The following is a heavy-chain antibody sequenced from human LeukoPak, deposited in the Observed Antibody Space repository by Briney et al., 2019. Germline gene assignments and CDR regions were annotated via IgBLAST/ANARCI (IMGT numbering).Heavy chain of an antibody. CDR2: INPSGGST. CDR1: GYTFTSYY. V-gene: IGHV1-46*01. D-gene: IGHD6-19*01. Sequence: ASVKVSCKASGYTFTSYYMHWVRQAPGQGLEWRGIINPSGGSTSYAQKFQGRVTMTRDTSTSTVYMELSSLRSEDTAVYYCARDQFTVAGTYYFDYWGQGTLVTVSS. CDR3: ARDQFTVAGTYYFDY. J-gene: IGHJ4*02.